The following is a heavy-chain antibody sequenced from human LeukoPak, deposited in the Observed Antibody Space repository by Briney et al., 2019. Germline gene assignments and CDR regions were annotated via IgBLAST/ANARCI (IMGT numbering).Heavy chain of an antibody. D-gene: IGHD4-17*01. V-gene: IGHV1-2*02. J-gene: IGHJ4*02. Sequence: ASVKVSCNASGYTFTGYYMHWVRQAPGQGLEWMGWINPNSGGTNYAQKFQGRVTMTRDTSISTAYMELSSLRSDDTAVYYCARERHEYGAFDYWGQGSLVTVSS. CDR1: GYTFTGYY. CDR3: ARERHEYGAFDY. CDR2: INPNSGGT.